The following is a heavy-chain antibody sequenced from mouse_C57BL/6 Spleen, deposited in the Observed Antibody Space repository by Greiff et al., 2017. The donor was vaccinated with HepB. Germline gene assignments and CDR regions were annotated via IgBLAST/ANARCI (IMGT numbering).Heavy chain of an antibody. Sequence: QVQLQQSGAELVRPGASVTLSCKASGYTFTDYEMHWVKQTPVHGLEWIGAIDPETGGTAYNQKFKGKAILTADKSSSTAYMELRSLTSEDSAVYYCTRWGWLLRWYFDVWGTGTTVTVYS. D-gene: IGHD2-3*01. V-gene: IGHV1-15*01. J-gene: IGHJ1*03. CDR2: IDPETGGT. CDR3: TRWGWLLRWYFDV. CDR1: GYTFTDYE.